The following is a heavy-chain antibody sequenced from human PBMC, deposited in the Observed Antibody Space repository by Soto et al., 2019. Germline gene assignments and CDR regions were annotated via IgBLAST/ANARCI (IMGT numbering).Heavy chain of an antibody. V-gene: IGHV2-5*02. CDR1: GFSLNTSGVG. CDR3: AHRTERVPYDF. J-gene: IGHJ4*02. Sequence: QITLKESGPTLVKPTQTITLTCTFSGFSLNTSGVGVGWIRQPPGKALEWLALIYWDDDERYSPSLRSRLTITKDTSKNQVVLMMTNMDAVDSATYYCAHRTERVPYDFWGQGTLVTVSS. CDR2: IYWDDDE. D-gene: IGHD3-3*01.